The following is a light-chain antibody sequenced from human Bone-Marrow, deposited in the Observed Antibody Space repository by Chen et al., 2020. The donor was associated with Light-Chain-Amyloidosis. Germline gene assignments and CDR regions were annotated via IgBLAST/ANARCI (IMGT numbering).Light chain of an antibody. CDR1: QSISNY. J-gene: IGKJ3*01. V-gene: IGKV1-39*01. CDR2: AAS. Sequence: DIQMTQSPSSLSASVGDRVTIACRASQSISNYVNWYQQKPGKAPKLLIYAASSWQSGVPSRFSGRGSGKDFTLTINSLKPEDFATYDCQQSDTTPRDTFGPWTKVDIK. CDR3: QQSDTTPRDT.